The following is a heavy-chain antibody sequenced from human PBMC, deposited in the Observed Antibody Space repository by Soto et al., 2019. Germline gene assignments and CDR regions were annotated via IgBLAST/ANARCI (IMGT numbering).Heavy chain of an antibody. Sequence: EVQLLESGGNLVQPGGSLRLSCAASGFTFSSYAMSWVRQAPGKGLDWVSTIGYSGATTYYADSVKGRFTVSRDNSKNTVYLKMNRLRADDTAVYYCAKDSGSGGYSDWFDPWGQGSLVTVSS. J-gene: IGHJ5*02. CDR1: GFTFSSYA. CDR2: IGYSGATT. V-gene: IGHV3-23*01. D-gene: IGHD2-15*01. CDR3: AKDSGSGGYSDWFDP.